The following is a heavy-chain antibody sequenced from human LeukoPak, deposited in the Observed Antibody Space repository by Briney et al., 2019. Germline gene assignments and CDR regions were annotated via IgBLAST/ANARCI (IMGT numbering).Heavy chain of an antibody. CDR3: AREAPYSSGWAAPASGDALDI. V-gene: IGHV4-4*07. CDR1: GGSISSYY. D-gene: IGHD6-19*01. J-gene: IGHJ3*02. Sequence: SETLSLTCTVSGGSISSYYWSWIRQPAGKGLEWIGRIYTSGSTNYNPSLKSRVTMSVDTSKNQFSLKLSSVTAADTAVYYCAREAPYSSGWAAPASGDALDIWGQGTMVTVSS. CDR2: IYTSGST.